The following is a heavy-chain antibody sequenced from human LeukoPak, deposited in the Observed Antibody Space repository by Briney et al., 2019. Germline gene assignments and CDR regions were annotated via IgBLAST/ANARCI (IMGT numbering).Heavy chain of an antibody. Sequence: PSETLSLTCTVCGGSISSYYWSWIRQPPGKGVEWIGYIYYSGSTNYNPSLKSRVTISVDTSKNQFSLKLSSVTAADTAVYYCARRDSSGWYYFDYWGQGTLVTVSS. V-gene: IGHV4-59*08. J-gene: IGHJ4*02. CDR3: ARRDSSGWYYFDY. CDR2: IYYSGST. D-gene: IGHD3-22*01. CDR1: GGSISSYY.